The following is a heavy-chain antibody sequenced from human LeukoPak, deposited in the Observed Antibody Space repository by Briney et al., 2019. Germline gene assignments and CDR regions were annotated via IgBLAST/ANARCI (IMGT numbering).Heavy chain of an antibody. V-gene: IGHV3-11*04. J-gene: IGHJ4*02. CDR1: GFTFSDYY. CDR3: ATGEGHCSGGSCYSFDY. Sequence: GGSLRLSCAASGFTFSDYYLAWIRQAPGKELEWVSYISTSGTSSYYADSVKGRFTISRDNAKTSLYLQMNSLRVEDMAMYYCATGEGHCSGGSCYSFDYWGQGTLVTVSS. CDR2: ISTSGTSS. D-gene: IGHD2-15*01.